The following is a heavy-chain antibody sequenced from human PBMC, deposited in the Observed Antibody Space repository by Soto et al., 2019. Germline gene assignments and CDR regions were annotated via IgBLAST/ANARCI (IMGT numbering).Heavy chain of an antibody. Sequence: GGSLRLSCAASGFTFSNAWMSWVRQAPGKGLEWVGRIKSKTDGGTTDYAAPVKGRFTISRDDSKNTLYLQMNSLKTEDTAVYYCTTTYYYDSSGYYGDAFDIWGQVTMVTVSS. D-gene: IGHD3-22*01. CDR2: IKSKTDGGTT. V-gene: IGHV3-15*01. CDR3: TTTYYYDSSGYYGDAFDI. J-gene: IGHJ3*02. CDR1: GFTFSNAW.